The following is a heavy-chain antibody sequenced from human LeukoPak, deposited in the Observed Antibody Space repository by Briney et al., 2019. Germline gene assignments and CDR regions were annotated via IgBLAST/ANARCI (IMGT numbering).Heavy chain of an antibody. CDR3: ARDPGATTNSFDY. Sequence: ASVKVSCKXSGYTFTGYYIHWVRQAPGQGLEWMGRINPNSGGTNYAQRFQGRVTMTRDTSISTAYMELSRLRSDDTAVYYCARDPGATTNSFDYWGQGTLVTVSS. CDR2: INPNSGGT. D-gene: IGHD1-1*01. J-gene: IGHJ4*02. CDR1: GYTFTGYY. V-gene: IGHV1-2*06.